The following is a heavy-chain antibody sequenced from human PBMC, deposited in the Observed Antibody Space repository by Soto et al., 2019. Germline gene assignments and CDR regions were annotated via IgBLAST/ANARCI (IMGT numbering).Heavy chain of an antibody. J-gene: IGHJ4*02. V-gene: IGHV1-8*01. CDR3: ARNYYGSGTFDH. CDR1: GYTFTSYD. Sequence: ASVKVSCKASGYTFTSYDINWVRQATGQGLEWVGWVSPNSGNTGFAQKFQGRVTVTRDASISTAYMELSSLRSEDTAVYYCARNYYGSGTFDHWGQGTLVTVTS. D-gene: IGHD3-10*01. CDR2: VSPNSGNT.